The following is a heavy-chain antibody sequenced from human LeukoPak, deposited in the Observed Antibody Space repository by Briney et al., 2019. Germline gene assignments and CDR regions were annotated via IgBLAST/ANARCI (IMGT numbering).Heavy chain of an antibody. J-gene: IGHJ4*02. Sequence: SETLSLTCSVSGYSISSGYYWGWIRQPPGKGLEWIGSIDHSGSTYYNPSLKSRVTISVVTSKNQFSLKLRSVTAADTAVYYCARAYYYDSSGYYRPNYYFDYWGQGTLVTVSS. CDR3: ARAYYYDSSGYYRPNYYFDY. D-gene: IGHD3-22*01. CDR1: GYSISSGYY. CDR2: IDHSGST. V-gene: IGHV4-38-2*02.